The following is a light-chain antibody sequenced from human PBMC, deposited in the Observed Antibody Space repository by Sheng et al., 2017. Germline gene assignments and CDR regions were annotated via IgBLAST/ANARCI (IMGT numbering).Light chain of an antibody. CDR1: QSVNSNY. V-gene: IGKV3-20*01. CDR3: QQYGDSFT. J-gene: IGKJ3*01. Sequence: ETVLTQSPGTLSLSPGERATLSCRASQSVNSNYLAWYQQKPGQAPRLLIYGASTRATGIPDRFSGSGSGTDFTLTISRLEPEDFAVYFCQQYGDSFTFGPGTKVDIK. CDR2: GAS.